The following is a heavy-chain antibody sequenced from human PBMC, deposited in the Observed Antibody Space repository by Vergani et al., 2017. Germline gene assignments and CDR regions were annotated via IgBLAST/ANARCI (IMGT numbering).Heavy chain of an antibody. CDR2: IYYSGST. CDR1: GGSISSSSYY. V-gene: IGHV4-39*07. CDR3: ARKTIFGVGGDY. J-gene: IGHJ4*02. Sequence: QLQLPESGPGLVKPSETLSLTCTVSGGSISSSSYYWGWIRQPPGKGLEWIGSIYYSGSTYYNPSLKSRVTISVDTSKNQFSLKLSSVTAADTAVYYCARKTIFGVGGDYWGQGTLVTVSS. D-gene: IGHD3-3*01.